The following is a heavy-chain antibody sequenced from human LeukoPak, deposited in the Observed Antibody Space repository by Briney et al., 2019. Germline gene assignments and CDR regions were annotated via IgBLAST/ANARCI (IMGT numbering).Heavy chain of an antibody. J-gene: IGHJ4*02. Sequence: RGSLRLSCAAPGFTVSSNYMSWVRQAPGKGLEWVSVIYSGGSTYYADSVKGRFTISRDNSKNTLYLQMNSLRAEDTAVYYCSMGVTRSYYFDYWGQGTLVTVSS. D-gene: IGHD3-16*01. V-gene: IGHV3-66*02. CDR3: SMGVTRSYYFDY. CDR2: IYSGGST. CDR1: GFTVSSNY.